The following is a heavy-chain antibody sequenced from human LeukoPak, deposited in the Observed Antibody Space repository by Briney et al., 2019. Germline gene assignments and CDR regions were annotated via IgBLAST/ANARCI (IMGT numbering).Heavy chain of an antibody. J-gene: IGHJ6*02. Sequence: GGSLRLSCAASGFTFSSYWIHWVRQAPGKGLEWVAVIWYDGSNEYYADSVKGRFTISRGNSKNTLYLQMNSLRAEDTAVYYCARDRRGYCSGGSCPLDYYYYGMDVWGQGTTVTVSS. V-gene: IGHV3-33*08. CDR1: GFTFSSYW. CDR3: ARDRRGYCSGGSCPLDYYYYGMDV. CDR2: IWYDGSNE. D-gene: IGHD2-15*01.